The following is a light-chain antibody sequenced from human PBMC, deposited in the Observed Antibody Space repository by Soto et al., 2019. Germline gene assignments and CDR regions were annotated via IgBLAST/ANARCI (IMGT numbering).Light chain of an antibody. CDR3: QQRDSWPIT. CDR2: AAS. J-gene: IGKJ5*01. Sequence: EIVLTQSPASLCLSPGERSTPSCRASQGIDSYLVWYQQKPGQAPRPLIFAASNRATGIPARFSGSGSGTDFTLTINSLEPDDFAVYYCQQRDSWPITFGQGTRLEIK. V-gene: IGKV3-11*01. CDR1: QGIDSY.